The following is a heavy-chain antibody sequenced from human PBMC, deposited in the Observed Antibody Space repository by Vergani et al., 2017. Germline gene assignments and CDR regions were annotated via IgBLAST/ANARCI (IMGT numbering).Heavy chain of an antibody. CDR1: GASIRSSNYY. Sequence: QLHLQESGPGLVKPSATLALTCSVSGASIRSSNYYWGCIRQPPGKGLEWIASIYYSGSTYYNPSLKSRVTISVDTSKNQFSLKLSSVTAADTAVYFCARHSXVEWLVKLGWINPWGQGILVTVSS. V-gene: IGHV4-39*01. D-gene: IGHD6-19*01. CDR3: ARHSXVEWLVKLGWINP. J-gene: IGHJ5*02. CDR2: IYYSGST.